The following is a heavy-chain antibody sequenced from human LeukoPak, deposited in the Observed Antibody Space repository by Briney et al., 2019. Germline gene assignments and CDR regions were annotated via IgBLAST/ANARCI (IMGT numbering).Heavy chain of an antibody. V-gene: IGHV1-2*02. D-gene: IGHD2-2*01. CDR3: ARDDDCSSTSCSLFDY. J-gene: IGHJ4*02. CDR2: INPNSGGT. Sequence: ASVKVSCKASGDSFTGYYMQWVRQAPGKGLEWMGWINPNSGGTNYAQKFQGRVTMTRDTSISTAYMEPSRLRSDDTAVYYCARDDDCSSTSCSLFDYWGQGTLVTVPS. CDR1: GDSFTGYY.